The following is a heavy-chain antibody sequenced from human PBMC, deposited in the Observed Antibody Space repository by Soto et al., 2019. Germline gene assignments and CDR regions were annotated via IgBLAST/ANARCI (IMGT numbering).Heavy chain of an antibody. CDR3: AKVVGDGEAYYDF. Sequence: EVQLLESGGGLVQPGGSLRLSCAASGFTFSSCAMGWVRQAPGKGLEWVSGISGNGGSTYYADSVKGRFTISRDTSKNTLYLKMDRLVGEDAAIYYCAKVVGDGEAYYDFWGQGTLVTVSS. D-gene: IGHD2-21*01. CDR2: ISGNGGST. J-gene: IGHJ4*02. CDR1: GFTFSSCA. V-gene: IGHV3-23*01.